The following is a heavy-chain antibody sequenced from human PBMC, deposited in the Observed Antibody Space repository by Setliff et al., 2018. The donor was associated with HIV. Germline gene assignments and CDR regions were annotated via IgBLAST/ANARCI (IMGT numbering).Heavy chain of an antibody. Sequence: PSETLSLTCSVSGGSISSGTYYWSWIRQLPGKGLEWIGYIYHSGSTYYNPSLKSRVTISLDTSKNHYSLNLTSVTAADTAVYYCARAAWDYYDTTLLGGSFDPWGQGTLVTVSS. CDR2: IYHSGST. D-gene: IGHD3-22*01. CDR3: ARAAWDYYDTTLLGGSFDP. CDR1: GGSISSGTYY. V-gene: IGHV4-31*03. J-gene: IGHJ5*02.